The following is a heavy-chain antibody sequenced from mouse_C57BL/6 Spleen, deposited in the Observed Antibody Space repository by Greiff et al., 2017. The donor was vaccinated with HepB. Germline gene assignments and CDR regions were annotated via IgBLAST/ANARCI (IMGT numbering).Heavy chain of an antibody. CDR1: GYTFTSYG. J-gene: IGHJ1*03. D-gene: IGHD1-1*01. CDR3: ARSEITTVVATDWYFDV. Sequence: QVQLQQSGAELARPGASVKLSCKASGYTFTSYGISWVKQRTGQGLEWIGEIYPRSGNTYYNEKFKGKATLTADKSSSTAYMELRSLTSEDSAVYFCARSEITTVVATDWYFDVWGTGTTVTVSS. V-gene: IGHV1-81*01. CDR2: IYPRSGNT.